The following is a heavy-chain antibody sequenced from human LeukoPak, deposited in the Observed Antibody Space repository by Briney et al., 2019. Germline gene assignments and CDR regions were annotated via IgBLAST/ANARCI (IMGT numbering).Heavy chain of an antibody. CDR1: GGSISSGGYH. CDR3: ARFQAGIGVY. V-gene: IGHV4-31*03. J-gene: IGHJ4*02. CDR2: IYYSGST. Sequence: SQTLSLTCTVSGGSISSGGYHWSWIRQHPGKGLEWIGYIYYSGSTYYNPSLKSRVTISVDTSKNQFSLKLSSVTAADTAVYYCARFQAGIGVYWGQGTLVTVSS. D-gene: IGHD1-1*01.